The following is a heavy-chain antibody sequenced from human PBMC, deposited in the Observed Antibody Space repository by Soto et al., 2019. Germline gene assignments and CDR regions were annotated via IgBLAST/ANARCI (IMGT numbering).Heavy chain of an antibody. D-gene: IGHD4-4*01. CDR1: GGSFSGYY. V-gene: IGHV4-34*01. CDR3: ARASIPTVIDRDYYYMDV. J-gene: IGHJ6*03. CDR2: INHSGST. Sequence: QVQLQQWGAGLLKPSETLSLTCAVYGGSFSGYYWSWIRQPPGKGLEWIGEINHSGSTNYNPSLKSRVTISVDTSKNQFSLKLDSVAAADKAVYYCARASIPTVIDRDYYYMDVWGKGTTVTVSS.